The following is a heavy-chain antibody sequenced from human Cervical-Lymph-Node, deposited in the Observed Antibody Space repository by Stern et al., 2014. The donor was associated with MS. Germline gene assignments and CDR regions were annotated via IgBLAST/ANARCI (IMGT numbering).Heavy chain of an antibody. CDR2: ITPVFETP. CDR1: GGSSSNSD. CDR3: ARAINSSMPYLQC. V-gene: IGHV1-69*01. J-gene: IGHJ4*02. Sequence: QVQLVESGTEVKKPGSSVKVSCKASGGSSSNSDITWVRQAPGQGLEWMGGITPVFETPKYARKFQGRITITADESTSTFHMALSSLKSEDTALYYCARAINSSMPYLQCWGQGTLVTVSS. D-gene: IGHD2-2*01.